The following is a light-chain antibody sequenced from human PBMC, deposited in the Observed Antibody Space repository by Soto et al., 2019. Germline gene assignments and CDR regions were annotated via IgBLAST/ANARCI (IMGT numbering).Light chain of an antibody. CDR3: SSYASSSPFV. CDR2: DVS. CDR1: ISDVGGYNF. V-gene: IGLV2-14*03. J-gene: IGLJ1*01. Sequence: QSVLTQPASVSGSPGQSITISCTGTISDVGGYNFVSWYQQYPGKAPKLMICDVSYRPSGVSDRFSGSKSGNTASLIISGLQADDYADYYCSSYASSSPFVFGTGTKVTVL.